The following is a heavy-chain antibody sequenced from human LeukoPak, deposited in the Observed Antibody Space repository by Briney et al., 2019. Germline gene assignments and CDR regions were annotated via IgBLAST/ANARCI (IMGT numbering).Heavy chain of an antibody. CDR1: EFTFGDYG. J-gene: IGHJ6*03. D-gene: IGHD3-10*01. V-gene: IGHV3-49*04. CDR3: GRALYGSGTFTLYYNHYYMDV. Sequence: GGSLRLSCLGSEFTFGDYGLTWVRQAPGKGLEWVGFIRSKAYGGTTEYAASVKGRFTISRDDSKGVAYLQMSSLKSEDTAVYYCGRALYGSGTFTLYYNHYYMDVWGKGTAVAISS. CDR2: IRSKAYGGTT.